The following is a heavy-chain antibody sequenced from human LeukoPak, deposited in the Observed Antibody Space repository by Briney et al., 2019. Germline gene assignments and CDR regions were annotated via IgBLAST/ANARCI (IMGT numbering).Heavy chain of an antibody. V-gene: IGHV3-30-3*01. Sequence: PGGSLRLSCAASGFSLSAYAIHWVRQAPGKGLEWLTVMSYDGSNEYFADSVRGRFTVSKDNSRNTVYLQMNSLRAEDTAVYYCARSGGVRSNWIHLTPWGRRTLVTVSS. CDR1: GFSLSAYA. CDR3: ARSGGVRSNWIHLTP. J-gene: IGHJ4*02. CDR2: MSYDGSNE. D-gene: IGHD5-18*01.